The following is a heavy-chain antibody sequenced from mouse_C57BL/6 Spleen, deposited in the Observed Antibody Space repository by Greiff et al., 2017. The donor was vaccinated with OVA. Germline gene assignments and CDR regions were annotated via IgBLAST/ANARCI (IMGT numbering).Heavy chain of an antibody. CDR1: GFTFSDFY. D-gene: IGHD1-1*01. Sequence: EVKLMESGGGLVQSGRSLRLSCATSGFTFSDFYMEWVRQAPGKGLEWIAASRNKANDYTTEYSASVKGRFIVSRDTSQSILYLQMNALRAEDTSIYYCARDGDYYGFAYWGQGTLVTVSA. V-gene: IGHV7-1*01. J-gene: IGHJ3*01. CDR2: SRNKANDYTT. CDR3: ARDGDYYGFAY.